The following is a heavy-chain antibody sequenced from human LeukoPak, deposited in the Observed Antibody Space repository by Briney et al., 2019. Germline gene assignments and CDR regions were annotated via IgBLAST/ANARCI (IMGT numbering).Heavy chain of an antibody. V-gene: IGHV4-59*01. CDR1: GGSISHYY. CDR2: IYKSGST. J-gene: IGHJ4*02. D-gene: IGHD3-10*01. Sequence: SETLSLTCSVSGGSISHYYWSWIRQPPGKGLEWIGHIYKSGSTNYNPSLKSRVTISVDTSKNQFSLKLSSVSAADTAVYYCARHGSGSVAAPKYWGRGALVTVSS. CDR3: ARHGSGSVAAPKY.